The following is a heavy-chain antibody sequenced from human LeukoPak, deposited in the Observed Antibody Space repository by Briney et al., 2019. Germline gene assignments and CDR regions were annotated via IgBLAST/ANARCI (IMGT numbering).Heavy chain of an antibody. J-gene: IGHJ2*01. CDR2: INPNSGGT. D-gene: IGHD4-23*01. Sequence: ASVKVSCKASGYTFTGYYMHWVQQAPGQGLEWMGWINPNSGGTNYAQKFQGRVTMTRDTSISTAYMELSRLRSDDTAVYYCARGGGNSWVWYFDLWGRGTLVSVSS. CDR1: GYTFTGYY. CDR3: ARGGGNSWVWYFDL. V-gene: IGHV1-2*02.